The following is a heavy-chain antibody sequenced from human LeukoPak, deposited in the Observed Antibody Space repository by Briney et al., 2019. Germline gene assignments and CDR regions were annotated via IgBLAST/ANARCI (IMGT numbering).Heavy chain of an antibody. V-gene: IGHV4-38-2*02. J-gene: IGHJ4*02. CDR1: DYSISSGYY. Sequence: SETLSLTCTVSDYSISSGYYWGWIRQPPGKGLEWIGSIYHSGSTYYNPSLKSRVTISVDTSKNQFPLKLSSVTAADTAFYYCARGGSGWYYFVYWGQGTLVTVSS. CDR3: ARGGSGWYYFVY. CDR2: IYHSGST. D-gene: IGHD6-19*01.